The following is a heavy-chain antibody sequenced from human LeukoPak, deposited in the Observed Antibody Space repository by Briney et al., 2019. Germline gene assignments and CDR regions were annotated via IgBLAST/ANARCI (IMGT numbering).Heavy chain of an antibody. CDR3: AKDREYSYVYDAFDI. CDR1: GFTFSIYA. J-gene: IGHJ3*02. V-gene: IGHV3-23*01. Sequence: PGGSLRLSCAASGFTFSIYAMSWVRQAPGKGLEWVSGMSGSGGSTYYAGSVKGRFTISRDNSKNTLYLQMNTLRAEDTAVYYCAKDREYSYVYDAFDIWGQGTLVTVSS. CDR2: MSGSGGST. D-gene: IGHD3-16*01.